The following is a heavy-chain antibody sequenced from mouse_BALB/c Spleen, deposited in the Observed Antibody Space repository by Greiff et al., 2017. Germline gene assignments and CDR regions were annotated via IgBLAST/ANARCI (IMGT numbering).Heavy chain of an antibody. J-gene: IGHJ2*01. CDR3: TRGYYDYYFDY. CDR2: IYPGNSDT. V-gene: IGHV1-5*01. CDR1: GYSFTSYW. Sequence: VQLQQSGTVLARPGASVKMSCKASGYSFTSYWMHWVKQRPGQGLEWIGAIYPGNSDTSYNQKFKGKAKLTAVTSASTAYMELSSLTNEDSAVYYCTRGYYDYYFDYWGQGTTLTVAS. D-gene: IGHD2-4*01.